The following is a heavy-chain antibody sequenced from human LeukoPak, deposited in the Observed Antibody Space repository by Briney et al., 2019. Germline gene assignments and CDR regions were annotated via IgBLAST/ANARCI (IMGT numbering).Heavy chain of an antibody. Sequence: PGGSLRLSCAASGFTFSTYAMSWVRQAPGKGLEWISVIGNSGGGTCYTDSVKGRLTISRDNSKNTLFLQMNSLRAEDTAVYYCAKGNSGSSYSGSDYWGQGTLVTVSS. V-gene: IGHV3-23*01. J-gene: IGHJ4*02. CDR2: IGNSGGGT. CDR3: AKGNSGSSYSGSDY. CDR1: GFTFSTYA. D-gene: IGHD2-15*01.